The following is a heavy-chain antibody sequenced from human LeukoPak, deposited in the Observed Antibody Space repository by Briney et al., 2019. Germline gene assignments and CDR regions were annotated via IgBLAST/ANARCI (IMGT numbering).Heavy chain of an antibody. CDR2: IIPILGIA. D-gene: IGHD6-13*01. J-gene: IGHJ4*02. Sequence: SVKVSCKASGGTFISYAISWVRQAPGQGLEWMGRIIPILGIANYAQKFQGRVTITADKSTSTAYMELSSLRSEDTAVYYCASSAAASTNFDYWGQGTLVTVSS. CDR3: ASSAAASTNFDY. CDR1: GGTFISYA. V-gene: IGHV1-69*04.